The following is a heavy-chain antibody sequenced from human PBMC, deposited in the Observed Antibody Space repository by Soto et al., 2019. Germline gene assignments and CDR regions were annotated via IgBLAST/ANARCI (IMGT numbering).Heavy chain of an antibody. Sequence: QVQLLESGGGVVQPGRSLRLSCAASGFTFSSYAMHWVRQAPGKGLELVAFISYEGSNKYYADSVKGRFTISRDNSKNALNLQMNSLIGEDTAVYYCTRRGYGMDVWGRGTTVTVS. CDR1: GFTFSSYA. CDR3: TRRGYGMDV. J-gene: IGHJ6*02. CDR2: ISYEGSNK. V-gene: IGHV3-30-3*01.